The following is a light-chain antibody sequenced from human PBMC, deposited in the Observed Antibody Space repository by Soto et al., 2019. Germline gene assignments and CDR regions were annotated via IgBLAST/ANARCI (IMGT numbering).Light chain of an antibody. Sequence: EIVLTQSPGTPSLSPGGRATLSCRASQSVSNNYVAWYQQKPGQDPRXLIYGESNRATGIPDRFSGSGSGTDFTLTISRLEPEDFAVYYCQQYGSSGTFGQGTKVDNK. CDR1: QSVSNNY. CDR2: GES. V-gene: IGKV3-20*01. J-gene: IGKJ1*01. CDR3: QQYGSSGT.